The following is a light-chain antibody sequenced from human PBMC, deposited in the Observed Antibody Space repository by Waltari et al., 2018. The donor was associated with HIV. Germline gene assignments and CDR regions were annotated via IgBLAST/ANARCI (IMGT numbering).Light chain of an antibody. CDR1: PSLLNSNGYNN. CDR3: MQAAQTPYT. CDR2: LGS. J-gene: IGKJ2*01. Sequence: DIAMPQSPLSLPVTPGEPASISCRSSPSLLNSNGYNNLHWYLQKPGQSPQLLIYLGSNRASGVPDRFSGSGAGTDVTLKISRVEAEDVGVYYCMQAAQTPYTSGQGTKLEIK. V-gene: IGKV2-28*01.